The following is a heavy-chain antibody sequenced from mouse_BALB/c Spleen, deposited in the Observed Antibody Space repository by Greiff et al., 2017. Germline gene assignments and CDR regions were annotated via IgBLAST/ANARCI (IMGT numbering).Heavy chain of an antibody. J-gene: IGHJ4*01. V-gene: IGHV5-17*02. CDR3: ARDGYDGMDY. CDR1: GFTFSSFG. CDR2: ISSGSSTI. D-gene: IGHD2-2*01. Sequence: EVKLMESGGGLVQPGGSRKLSCAASGFTFSSFGMHWVRQAPEKGLEWVAYISSGSSTIYYADTVKGRFTISRDNPKNTLFLQMTSLRSEDTAMYYCARDGYDGMDYWGQGTSVTVSS.